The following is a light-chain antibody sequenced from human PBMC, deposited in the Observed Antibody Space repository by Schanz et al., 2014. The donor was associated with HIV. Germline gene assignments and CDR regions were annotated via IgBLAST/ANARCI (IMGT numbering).Light chain of an antibody. CDR2: SND. V-gene: IGLV1-44*01. CDR3: SSYTISSNVL. J-gene: IGLJ2*01. Sequence: QSVLTQPPSASGTPGQRVTISCSGSSSNIGSHTGNWDQQLPGTAPKLLMYSNDLRPSGVPDRFSGSKSGTSASLAISGLQSEDEADYYCSSYTISSNVLFGGGTKLTVL. CDR1: SSNIGSHT.